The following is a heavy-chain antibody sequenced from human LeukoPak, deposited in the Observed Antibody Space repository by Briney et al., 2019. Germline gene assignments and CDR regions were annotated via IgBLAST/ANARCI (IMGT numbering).Heavy chain of an antibody. CDR3: ARGGPYCGGDCSNTYDAFDI. CDR2: IISSSSYT. J-gene: IGHJ3*02. V-gene: IGHV3-11*06. Sequence: GVSLRLSCAASGFTFSDYYMSWIRQAPGKGLEWVSYIISSSSYTNYADSVKGRFTISRDNAKNSLYLQMSSLRAEDTAVYYCARGGPYCGGDCSNTYDAFDIWGQGTMVTVSS. D-gene: IGHD2-21*02. CDR1: GFTFSDYY.